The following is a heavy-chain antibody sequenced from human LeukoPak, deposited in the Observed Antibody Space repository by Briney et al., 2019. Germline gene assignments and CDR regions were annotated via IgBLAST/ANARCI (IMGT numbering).Heavy chain of an antibody. D-gene: IGHD6-13*01. CDR2: ISKDGSAK. J-gene: IGHJ5*02. CDR3: ARDSVSSIFPRQFDH. Sequence: PGKSLRLSCVASGFTFNHYAMHWVRQAPGKGLEWVAVISKDGSAKFYADPVKGRFTISRDNSKNTLYLETDSLRAEDSAVYFCARDSVSSIFPRQFDHWGQGTLVTVSS. V-gene: IGHV3-30-3*01. CDR1: GFTFNHYA.